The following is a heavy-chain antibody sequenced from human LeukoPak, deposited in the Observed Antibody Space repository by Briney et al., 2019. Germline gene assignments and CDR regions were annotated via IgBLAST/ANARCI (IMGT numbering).Heavy chain of an antibody. Sequence: ASVKVSCKASGYTFTGYYMHWVRQAPGQGLEWMGWINPNSGGTNYAQKFQGRVTMTRDTSISTAYMELSRLRSDDTAVYYCERRYCGGGSCHDYFDYWGQGTLVTVSS. D-gene: IGHD2-15*01. CDR3: ERRYCGGGSCHDYFDY. J-gene: IGHJ4*02. CDR2: INPNSGGT. V-gene: IGHV1-2*02. CDR1: GYTFTGYY.